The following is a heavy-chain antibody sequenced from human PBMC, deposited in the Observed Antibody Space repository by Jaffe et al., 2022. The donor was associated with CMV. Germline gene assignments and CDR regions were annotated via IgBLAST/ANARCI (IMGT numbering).Heavy chain of an antibody. Sequence: QLQLQESGPGLVKPSETLSLSCAVSGGAISSSSYFWGWIRQPPGKGLEYIGSIYYSGSTNYNPSLESRVTISVDTSKNQFSLNLRSVTAADTAVYFCARQPHNYNDVRGWFDPWGQGMLVTVSS. D-gene: IGHD1-1*01. CDR3: ARQPHNYNDVRGWFDP. V-gene: IGHV4-39*01. J-gene: IGHJ5*02. CDR1: GGAISSSSYF. CDR2: IYYSGST.